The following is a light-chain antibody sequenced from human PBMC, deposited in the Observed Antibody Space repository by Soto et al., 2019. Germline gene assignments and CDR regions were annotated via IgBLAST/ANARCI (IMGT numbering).Light chain of an antibody. CDR2: LEGSGSY. CDR1: SGHSSYI. CDR3: ETWDSNTHV. J-gene: IGLJ3*02. V-gene: IGLV4-60*02. Sequence: QPVLTQSSSASASLGSSVKLTCTLSSGHSSYIIAWHQQQPGKAPRYLMKLEGSGSYNKGSGVPDRFSGSSSGAVRYLTISNLQFEDEADYYCETWDSNTHVFGGGTKVTVL.